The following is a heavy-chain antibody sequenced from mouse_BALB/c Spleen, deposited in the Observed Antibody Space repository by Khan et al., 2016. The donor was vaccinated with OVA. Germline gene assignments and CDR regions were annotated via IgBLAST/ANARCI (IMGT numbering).Heavy chain of an antibody. V-gene: IGHV1S136*01. CDR1: GYTFTNYV. J-gene: IGHJ3*01. CDR2: INPYNAGT. D-gene: IGHD1-1*02. CDR3: ARKACRVDLAFPY. Sequence: VRLQQSGPELVEPGASVKMSCKASGYTFTNYVMHWVKQKPGQGLEWLGYINPYNAGTRYNEKFKGKATLTSDIYSTTAYMVLSSLTSEDSAVYYVARKACRVDLAFPYWGQGTLDPVFA.